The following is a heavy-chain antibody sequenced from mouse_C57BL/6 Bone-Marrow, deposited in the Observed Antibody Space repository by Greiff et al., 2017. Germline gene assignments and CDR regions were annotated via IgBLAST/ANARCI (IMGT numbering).Heavy chain of an antibody. CDR1: GFNIKDDY. CDR2: IDPENGDT. J-gene: IGHJ3*01. Sequence: VQLQQSGAELVRPGASVKLSCTASGFNIKDDYMPWVKQRPEQGLEWIGWIDPENGDTEYASKFQGKATIPADTSSNTAYLQLSSQTSEDSAVYFCARSDYYYTWVAYWGQGTLVTVSA. D-gene: IGHD1-1*01. V-gene: IGHV14-4*01. CDR3: ARSDYYYTWVAY.